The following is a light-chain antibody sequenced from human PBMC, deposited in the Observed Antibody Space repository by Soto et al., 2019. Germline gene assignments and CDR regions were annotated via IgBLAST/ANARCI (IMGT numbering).Light chain of an antibody. CDR1: QSLVHSDGNTY. Sequence: DIVLTQTPLSSPVTLGQPASISCRSSQSLVHSDGNTYLSWFHQRPGQPPRLLIDKVSNRFSGVPDRFSGSGEGEDVTLKISRVEAEDVGIYFCTQATQYPPYTLGQGTKLEIK. CDR2: KVS. CDR3: TQATQYPPYT. J-gene: IGKJ2*01. V-gene: IGKV2-24*01.